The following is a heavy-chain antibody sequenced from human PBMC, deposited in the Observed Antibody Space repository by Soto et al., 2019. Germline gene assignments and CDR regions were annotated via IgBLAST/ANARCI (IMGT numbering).Heavy chain of an antibody. J-gene: IGHJ5*02. D-gene: IGHD2-2*01. CDR2: INPNSGGT. CDR1: GYTFTGYY. V-gene: IGHV1-2*02. CDR3: ARDQRSTSHPFHGYNWFDP. Sequence: GASVKVSCKASGYTFTGYYMHWVRQAPGQGLEWMGWINPNSGGTNYAQKFQGRVTMTRDTSISTAYMGLSRLRSDDTAVYYCARDQRSTSHPFHGYNWFDPWGQGTLVTVSS.